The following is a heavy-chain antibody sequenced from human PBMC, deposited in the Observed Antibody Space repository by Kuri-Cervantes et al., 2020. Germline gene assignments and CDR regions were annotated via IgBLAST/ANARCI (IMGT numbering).Heavy chain of an antibody. CDR1: GFTFSSYS. V-gene: IGHV3-48*02. Sequence: GESLKISCAASGFTFSSYSMNWVRQAPGKGLEWVSYISSSSSTIYYADSVKGRFTISRDNAKNSLYLQMNSLRDEDTAVYYCARGRITIFGVVIMSLRAFDIWGQGTMVTVSS. J-gene: IGHJ3*02. CDR2: ISSSSSTI. D-gene: IGHD3-3*01. CDR3: ARGRITIFGVVIMSLRAFDI.